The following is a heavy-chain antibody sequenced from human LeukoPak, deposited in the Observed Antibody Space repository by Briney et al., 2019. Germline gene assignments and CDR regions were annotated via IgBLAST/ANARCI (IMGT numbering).Heavy chain of an antibody. CDR2: ISGSGDST. V-gene: IGHV3-23*01. J-gene: IGHJ4*02. CDR1: GFTFSSYD. Sequence: GGSLRLSCAASGFTFSSYDVTWVRQAPGKGLEWVSAISGSGDSTYYGDSVKGRFTISRDNSKNTMYLQMNSLRAEDTAVYYCAKFGHGFDYWGQGTLVTVSS. CDR3: AKFGHGFDY. D-gene: IGHD3-10*01.